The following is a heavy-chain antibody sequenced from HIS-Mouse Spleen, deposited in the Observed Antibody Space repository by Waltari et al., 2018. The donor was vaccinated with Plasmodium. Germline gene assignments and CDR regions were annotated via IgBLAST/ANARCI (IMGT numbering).Heavy chain of an antibody. J-gene: IGHJ4*02. CDR1: GGSFSGYY. CDR3: ARGPGDIVATTFDY. V-gene: IGHV4-34*01. Sequence: QVQLQQWGAGLLKPSETLSLTCAVYGGSFSGYYWSWIRQPPGKGLEWIGEINHSGSTNYTPSLKSRVTISVDTSKNQFSRKLSSVTAADTAVYYCARGPGDIVATTFDYWGQGTLVTVSS. D-gene: IGHD5-12*01. CDR2: INHSGST.